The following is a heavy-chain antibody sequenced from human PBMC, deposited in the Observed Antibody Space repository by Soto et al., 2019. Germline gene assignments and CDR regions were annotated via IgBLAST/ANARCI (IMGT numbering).Heavy chain of an antibody. V-gene: IGHV5-10-1*01. Sequence: PGESLKISCKGSGYSFAGYWITWVRQKPGKGLEWMGRIDPSDSQTYYSPSFRGHVTISVTKSITTVFLQWSSLRASDTAMYYCARQIYDSDTGPNFQYYFDSWGQGTPRTVSS. J-gene: IGHJ4*02. CDR3: ARQIYDSDTGPNFQYYFDS. CDR2: IDPSDSQT. CDR1: GYSFAGYW. D-gene: IGHD3-22*01.